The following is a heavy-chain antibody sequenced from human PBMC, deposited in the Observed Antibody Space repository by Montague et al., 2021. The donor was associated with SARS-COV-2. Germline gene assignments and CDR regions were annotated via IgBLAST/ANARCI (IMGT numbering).Heavy chain of an antibody. CDR2: NCYSSNT. CDR1: GGSISSYSCY. V-gene: IGHV4-39*01. CDR3: ARHPRGEVYTFCFDS. J-gene: IGHJ5*01. D-gene: IGHD5/OR15-5a*01. Sequence: SETRSLTCTVSGGSISSYSCYWVWLRPPPGQELDWIVYNCYSSNTYSTPSLQVRVTISVDTSKNQFSLKLSSVTAADTAVYYCARHPRGEVYTFCFDSWGQGTLVTVSS.